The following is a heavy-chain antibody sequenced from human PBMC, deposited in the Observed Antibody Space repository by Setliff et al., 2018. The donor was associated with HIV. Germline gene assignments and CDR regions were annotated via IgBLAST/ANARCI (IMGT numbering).Heavy chain of an antibody. D-gene: IGHD3-10*01. CDR3: ASDSPTARFEEVSEHFYFYMDV. Sequence: SVKVSCKASGGAYPTFAFNWVRQAPGQGLGXMGGIIPIYGTANYAQRFLGRATITADGSTSTMELTSLTSEDTAVYYCASDSPTARFEEVSEHFYFYMDVWGRGTTVTV. CDR2: IIPIYGTA. CDR1: GGAYPTFA. J-gene: IGHJ6*03. V-gene: IGHV1-69*13.